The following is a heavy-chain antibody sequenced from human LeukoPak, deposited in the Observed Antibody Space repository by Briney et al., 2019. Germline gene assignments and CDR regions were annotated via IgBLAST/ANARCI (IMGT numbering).Heavy chain of an antibody. D-gene: IGHD3-9*01. CDR1: GFTFDDYA. V-gene: IGHV3-9*03. CDR2: ITWNSGNI. Sequence: PGGSLRLSCTASGFTFDDYAMHWVRQAPGKGLEWVSSITWNSGNIAYADSVKGRFTVSRDNAKNSLYLQMNSLRVEDMALYYCAKSDTYYFYMDVWGKGTTVTVSS. J-gene: IGHJ6*03. CDR3: AKSDTYYFYMDV.